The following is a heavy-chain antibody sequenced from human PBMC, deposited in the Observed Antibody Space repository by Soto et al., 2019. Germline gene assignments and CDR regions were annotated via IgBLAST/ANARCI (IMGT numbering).Heavy chain of an antibody. CDR1: GFTFSSYW. CDR2: IKQDGSEK. CDR3: ARDVYYYDSSGYYHKSYYFDY. D-gene: IGHD3-22*01. J-gene: IGHJ4*02. V-gene: IGHV3-7*03. Sequence: SGGSLRLSCAASGFTFSSYWMSWVRQAPGKGLEWVANIKQDGSEKYYVDSVKGRFTISRDNAKNSLYLQMNSLRAEDTAVYYCARDVYYYDSSGYYHKSYYFDYWGQGTLVTVSS.